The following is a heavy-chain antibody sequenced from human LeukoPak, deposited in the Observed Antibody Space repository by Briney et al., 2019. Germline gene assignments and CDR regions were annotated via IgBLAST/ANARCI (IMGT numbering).Heavy chain of an antibody. CDR1: GVSISSSNSY. CDR2: IYHSGST. J-gene: IGHJ5*02. V-gene: IGHV4-39*07. CDR3: ARDRRSYYYDSSSGNWFDP. D-gene: IGHD3-22*01. Sequence: SETLSLTCAVSGVSISSSNSYWGWIRQPPGKGLEWIGSIYHSGSTYYNPSLKSRVTISVDTSKNQFSLKLSSVTAADTAVYYCARDRRSYYYDSSSGNWFDPWGQGTLVTVSS.